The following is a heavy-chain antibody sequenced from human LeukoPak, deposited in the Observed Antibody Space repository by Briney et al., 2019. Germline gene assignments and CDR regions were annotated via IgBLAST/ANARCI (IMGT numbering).Heavy chain of an antibody. CDR1: GGSISSYY. Sequence: SETLSLTCTVSGGSISSYYWSWLRQPPGKGLEWIGYIYYSGSTNYNPSLKSRVTISVDTSKNQFSLKLSSVTAADTAVYYCARVVGSSSWYGGGWFDPWGQGTLVTVSS. V-gene: IGHV4-59*01. CDR3: ARVVGSSSWYGGGWFDP. J-gene: IGHJ5*02. D-gene: IGHD6-13*01. CDR2: IYYSGST.